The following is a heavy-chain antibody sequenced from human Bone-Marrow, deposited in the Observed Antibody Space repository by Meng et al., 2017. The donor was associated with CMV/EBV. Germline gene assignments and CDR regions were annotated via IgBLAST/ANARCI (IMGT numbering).Heavy chain of an antibody. CDR2: IKKDGSEK. V-gene: IGHV3-7*01. Sequence: GESLKISCAASGFTFSSYWMSWVRQAPGKGLEWVANIKKDGSEKYYVDSVKGRFTISRDNAKNSVFLQMNSLRAEDTAVYFCAKSLEDWGQGTLVTVSS. D-gene: IGHD1-1*01. J-gene: IGHJ4*02. CDR1: GFTFSSYW. CDR3: AKSLED.